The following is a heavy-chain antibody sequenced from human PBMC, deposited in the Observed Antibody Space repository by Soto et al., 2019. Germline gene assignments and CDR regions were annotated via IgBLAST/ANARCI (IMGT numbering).Heavy chain of an antibody. CDR2: IGASGDIT. V-gene: IGHV3-23*01. D-gene: IGHD3-3*01. Sequence: GGSLILSCAASGFSFTNFAMSWVRQAPGKGLEWVAGIGASGDITWYADSVKGRLSISRDNSKNTLYLQLNSLRFEDTAVYYCAKVAKSGVVIEYFESWGQGSLVTVSA. CDR3: AKVAKSGVVIEYFES. J-gene: IGHJ4*02. CDR1: GFSFTNFA.